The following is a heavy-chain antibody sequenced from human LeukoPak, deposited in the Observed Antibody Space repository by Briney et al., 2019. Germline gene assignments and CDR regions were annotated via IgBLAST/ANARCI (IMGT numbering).Heavy chain of an antibody. V-gene: IGHV1-24*01. J-gene: IGHJ3*01. Sequence: GASVKVSCKVSGYTLSDLSMHWVRQAPGKGLEWIGGFDPEDDETIYAQKFKGRVTVADDTSTDTSYLEVTSLTSEDTAVYFCAIDRGAADYVFDVWGQGTMVTVSS. CDR2: FDPEDDET. D-gene: IGHD6-13*01. CDR3: AIDRGAADYVFDV. CDR1: GYTLSDLS.